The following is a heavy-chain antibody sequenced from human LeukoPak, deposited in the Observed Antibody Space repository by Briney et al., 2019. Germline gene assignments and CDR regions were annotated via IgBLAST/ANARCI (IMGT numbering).Heavy chain of an antibody. V-gene: IGHV3-74*01. J-gene: IGHJ5*02. CDR2: INSDGSSR. CDR1: GFTFSSYW. CDR3: AKSPGIDVA. D-gene: IGHD6-13*01. Sequence: PGGSLRLSCGASGFTFSSYWMHWVREAPGRGLVWISRINSDGSSRSYADSVNGRFTISRNNAKNSLYLQMNSLRDEDTAMYYCAKSPGIDVAWGQGTLVTVSS.